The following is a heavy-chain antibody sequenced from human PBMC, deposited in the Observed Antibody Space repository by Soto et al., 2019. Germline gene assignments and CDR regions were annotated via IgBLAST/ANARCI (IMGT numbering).Heavy chain of an antibody. D-gene: IGHD2-15*01. V-gene: IGHV4-59*01. CDR1: GGSTSSYK. J-gene: IGHJ4*02. CDR3: ERDGGTQAPTH. Sequence: SXETLSRPCTDAGGSTSSYKWSWIRQPPGKGLDWIGCIYYSGSTNENPSLKSRVTISVDTSKNQFSLKLSSVTAADTAVYYCERDGGTQAPTHWGQGTLVTVSS. CDR2: IYYSGST.